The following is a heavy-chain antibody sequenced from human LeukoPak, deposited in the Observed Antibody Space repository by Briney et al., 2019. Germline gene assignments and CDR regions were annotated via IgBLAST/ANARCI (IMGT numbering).Heavy chain of an antibody. J-gene: IGHJ4*02. CDR2: MNPNSGNT. Sequence: GASVKVSCKASGYTFTGYYMHWVRQAPGQGLEWMGWMNPNSGNTGYAQKFQGRVTITRNTSISTAYMELSSLRSEDTAVYYCARAGEFIVVVPAATKGFDYWGQGTLVTVSS. CDR1: GYTFTGYY. D-gene: IGHD2-2*01. CDR3: ARAGEFIVVVPAATKGFDY. V-gene: IGHV1-8*03.